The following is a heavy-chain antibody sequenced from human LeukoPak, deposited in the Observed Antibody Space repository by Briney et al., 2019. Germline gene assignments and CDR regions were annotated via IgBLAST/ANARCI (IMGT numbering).Heavy chain of an antibody. J-gene: IGHJ6*02. Sequence: GASMKVSCKASGYTFTGYYMHWVRQAPGQGLEWMGWINPNSGGTNYAQKFQGWVTMTRDTSISTAYMELSRLRSDDTAVYYCARGPILAVAGTAQYYYYGMDVWGQGTTVTVSS. D-gene: IGHD6-19*01. CDR1: GYTFTGYY. CDR2: INPNSGGT. CDR3: ARGPILAVAGTAQYYYYGMDV. V-gene: IGHV1-2*04.